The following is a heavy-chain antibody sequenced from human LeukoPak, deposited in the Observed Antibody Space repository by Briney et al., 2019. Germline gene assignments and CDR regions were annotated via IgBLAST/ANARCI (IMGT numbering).Heavy chain of an antibody. J-gene: IGHJ6*03. CDR3: ARGSLGYCSSTSCEDKYYYYYMDV. CDR2: IYYSGST. Sequence: PSETLSLTCTVSGGSISSYYWSWIRQPPGKGLEWIGYIYYSGSTNYKSSLKSRVTISVDTSKNQFSLKLRSVTAADTAVYYCARGSLGYCSSTSCEDKYYYYYMDVWGKGTTVTISS. D-gene: IGHD2-2*01. V-gene: IGHV4-59*01. CDR1: GGSISSYY.